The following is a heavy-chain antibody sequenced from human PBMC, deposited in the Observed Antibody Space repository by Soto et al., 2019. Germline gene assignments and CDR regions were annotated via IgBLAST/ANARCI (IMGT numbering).Heavy chain of an antibody. D-gene: IGHD6-13*01. CDR3: AKDTYPSAVAAPGLSGMDV. CDR1: GYNFTSYA. Sequence: QVQLVHSGAEVKKPGASVKVSCKASGYNFTSYAIHWVRQAPGQRLEWMGWINAGNGYTKYSQKLQGRVNITRDTYASTAYMELGSLRSEDTAVYYCAKDTYPSAVAAPGLSGMDVWGQGTTVTVSS. CDR2: INAGNGYT. V-gene: IGHV1-3*01. J-gene: IGHJ6*02.